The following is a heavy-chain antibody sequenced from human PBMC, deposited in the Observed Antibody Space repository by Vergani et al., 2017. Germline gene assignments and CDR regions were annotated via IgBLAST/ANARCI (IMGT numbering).Heavy chain of an antibody. CDR3: ALRSGGYYSGGKVHPLRTAFDV. Sequence: QVQLQASGPGRVKPSQTLSLTRTMSGGSISAGYYFWSWIRQPAGKGLEWLGHISASGNASHSPSLKTRVSMSVDTSKNQFSLTVTSVTAADTAIYFCALRSGGYYSGGKVHPLRTAFDVWGHGTVVTVSS. D-gene: IGHD2-15*01. J-gene: IGHJ3*01. CDR1: GGSISAGYYF. CDR2: ISASGNA. V-gene: IGHV4-61*02.